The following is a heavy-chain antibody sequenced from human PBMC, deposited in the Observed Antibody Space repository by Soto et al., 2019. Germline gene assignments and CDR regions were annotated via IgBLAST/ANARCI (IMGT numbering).Heavy chain of an antibody. CDR2: ISYDGNVA. V-gene: IGHV3-30*18. D-gene: IGHD1-1*01. CDR1: GFTFSNYG. J-gene: IGHJ4*02. CDR3: AKEGPITNWYFDY. Sequence: QVQLVESEGGVAQPGRSLRLSCTASGFTFSNYGMHWVRQAPGKGLEWVTVISYDGNVAYYADSVKGRFTSSRDNSKNTLYLQMNSLRTEDTAVYYSAKEGPITNWYFDYWGQGTLVTVSS.